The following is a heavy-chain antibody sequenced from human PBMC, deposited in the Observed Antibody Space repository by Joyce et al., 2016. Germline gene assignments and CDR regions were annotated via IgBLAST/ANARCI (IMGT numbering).Heavy chain of an antibody. D-gene: IGHD3-10*02. CDR3: ATAVRGSSTSL. Sequence: EVQLVESGGGLVQPGGSLRLSCAASGFTFSNYWMRWVRQAAGKGLESVAKIKNDGTDKYYVDSVRGRFTISRDKAKNSLYLQMTGLRVEDTAVYYCATAVRGSSTSLWGQGTPVTVSS. V-gene: IGHV3-7*03. CDR2: IKNDGTDK. CDR1: GFTFSNYW. J-gene: IGHJ4*02.